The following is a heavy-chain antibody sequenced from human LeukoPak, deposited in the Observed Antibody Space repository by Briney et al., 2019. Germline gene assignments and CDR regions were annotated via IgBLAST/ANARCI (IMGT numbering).Heavy chain of an antibody. V-gene: IGHV3-21*01. CDR2: ISSSSSYI. CDR3: ATDYDFWSGPPLGYMDV. J-gene: IGHJ6*03. CDR1: GFTFSSYS. D-gene: IGHD3-3*01. Sequence: GGSLRLSCAASGFTFSSYSMNWVRQAPGKGLEWVSSISSSSSYIYYADSVKGRFTISRDNAKNSLYLQMNSLRAEDTAVYYCATDYDFWSGPPLGYMDVWGIGTTVTVSS.